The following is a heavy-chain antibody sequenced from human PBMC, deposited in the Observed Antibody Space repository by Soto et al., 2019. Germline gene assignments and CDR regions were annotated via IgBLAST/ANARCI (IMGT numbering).Heavy chain of an antibody. CDR1: GGTFSSYA. Sequence: QVQLVQSGAEVKKPGSSVKVSCKASGGTFSSYAMSWVRQAPGQGLEWMGGIIPIFGTANYEQKFQGRVTITADESASTAYMELSSLRSEDTAVYYCARAAITMVRGVIAYYYYGMDVWGQGTTVTVSS. J-gene: IGHJ6*02. CDR2: IIPIFGTA. V-gene: IGHV1-69*01. CDR3: ARAAITMVRGVIAYYYYGMDV. D-gene: IGHD3-10*01.